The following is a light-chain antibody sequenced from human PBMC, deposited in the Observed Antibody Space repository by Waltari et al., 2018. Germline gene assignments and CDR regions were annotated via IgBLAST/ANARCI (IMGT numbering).Light chain of an antibody. CDR1: SSNIGAVFL. CDR3: QSFDTSLTAWV. V-gene: IGLV1-40*01. CDR2: DNH. J-gene: IGLJ3*02. Sequence: QSVLTQPPSVSGAPGQRVTISCTGSSSNIGAVFLVHWYQQLPGTVPKLLSFDNHNRPSGVPARFSGSRSGTSASLAITGLQAEDEADYYCQSFDTSLTAWVFGGGTKLTVL.